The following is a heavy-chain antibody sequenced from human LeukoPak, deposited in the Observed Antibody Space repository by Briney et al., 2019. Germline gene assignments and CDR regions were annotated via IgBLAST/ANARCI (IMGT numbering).Heavy chain of an antibody. V-gene: IGHV3-48*01. J-gene: IGHJ4*02. Sequence: AGGSLRLSCAASGFTFSAYSMNWVRQAPEKGLEWVSYIGSSSSPIYYADSVKGRFTISRDNAKNSLYLQMDSLRAEDTAVYYCARDQAHSFDYWGQGTLVTVSS. CDR1: GFTFSAYS. CDR2: IGSSSSPI. CDR3: ARDQAHSFDY.